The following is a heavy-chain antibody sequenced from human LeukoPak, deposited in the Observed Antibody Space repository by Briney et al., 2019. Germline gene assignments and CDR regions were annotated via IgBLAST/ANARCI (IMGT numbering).Heavy chain of an antibody. CDR1: GFTFSSYW. CDR3: ASVDYYGSGNYYYYGMDV. V-gene: IGHV3-7*01. J-gene: IGHJ6*02. Sequence: PGGSLRLSCAASGFTFSSYWMSWVRKAPGKGLEWVANIKQDGSEKYYVDSVKGRFTISRDNAKNSLYLQMNSLGAEDTAVYYCASVDYYGSGNYYYYGMDVWGQGTTVTVSS. D-gene: IGHD3-10*01. CDR2: IKQDGSEK.